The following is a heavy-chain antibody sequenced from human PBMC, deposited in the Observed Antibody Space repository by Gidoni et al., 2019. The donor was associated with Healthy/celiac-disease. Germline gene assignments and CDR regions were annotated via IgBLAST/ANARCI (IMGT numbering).Heavy chain of an antibody. D-gene: IGHD4-4*01. Sequence: QVQLVQSGSEVKKPGASVKVSCKASGYTFTSYGISWVRQAPGQGLEWLGWISGYNGNTNYAQKVQGRVTMTTDTSTSTAYMELRSLISDDTAVYYCARDDYNVRNNWFDPWGQGTLVTVSS. CDR3: ARDDYNVRNNWFDP. CDR1: GYTFTSYG. J-gene: IGHJ5*02. CDR2: ISGYNGNT. V-gene: IGHV1-18*04.